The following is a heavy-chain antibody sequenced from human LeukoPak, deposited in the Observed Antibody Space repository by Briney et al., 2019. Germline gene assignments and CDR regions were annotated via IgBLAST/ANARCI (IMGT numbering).Heavy chain of an antibody. CDR2: TSASGGST. V-gene: IGHV3-23*01. CDR3: AKGPYTASYYLDY. Sequence: GGSLRLSCAASGFTFSSYAMTWVRQGPGKGLEWVSHTSASGGSTCYADSVKGRFTISRDNSNNTLYLQMNSLRADDTAVYSCAKGPYTASYYLDYWGQGTLVTVSS. CDR1: GFTFSSYA. J-gene: IGHJ4*02. D-gene: IGHD1-26*01.